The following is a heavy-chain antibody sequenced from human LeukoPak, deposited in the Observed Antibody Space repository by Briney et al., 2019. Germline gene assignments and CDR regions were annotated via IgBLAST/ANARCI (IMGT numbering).Heavy chain of an antibody. CDR2: IWYDGSNK. J-gene: IGHJ4*02. CDR3: AKGEWLPSYYFDY. D-gene: IGHD3-3*01. Sequence: PGGSLRLSCAASGFTFSSYGMHWVRQAPGKGLEWVAVIWYDGSNKYYADSVKGRFTISRDNSKNTLYLQMNSLRAEDTAVYYCAKGEWLPSYYFDYWGQGTLVTVSS. V-gene: IGHV3-33*06. CDR1: GFTFSSYG.